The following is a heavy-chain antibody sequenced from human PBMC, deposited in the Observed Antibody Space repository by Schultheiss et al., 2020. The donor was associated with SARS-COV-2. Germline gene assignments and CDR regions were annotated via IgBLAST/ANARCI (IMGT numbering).Heavy chain of an antibody. CDR3: ARDTPLYDFWSGYYVSSYYYYYMDV. CDR2: ISSSSSYI. D-gene: IGHD3-3*01. CDR1: GFTFSSYS. Sequence: GGSLRLSCAASGFTFSSYSMNWVRQAPGKGLEWVSSISSSSSYIYYADSVKGRFTISRDNAKNSLYLQMNSLRAEDTAVYYCARDTPLYDFWSGYYVSSYYYYYMDVWGKGTTVTVSS. V-gene: IGHV3-21*01. J-gene: IGHJ6*03.